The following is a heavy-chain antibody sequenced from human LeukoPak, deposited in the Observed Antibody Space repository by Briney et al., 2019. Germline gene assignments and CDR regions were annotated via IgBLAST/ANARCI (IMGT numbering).Heavy chain of an antibody. CDR3: ARTSRGAKTYGYLDS. Sequence: SETLSLTCIVSGGSISTYYWSWIRQSPGKGLEWIGYISYSGTTKYNASLNSRVTISVDTSKNQVSLKLTSVTAADTAVYYCARTSRGAKTYGYLDSWGQGTLVTVSS. CDR1: GGSISTYY. V-gene: IGHV4-59*01. J-gene: IGHJ4*02. D-gene: IGHD5-18*01. CDR2: ISYSGTT.